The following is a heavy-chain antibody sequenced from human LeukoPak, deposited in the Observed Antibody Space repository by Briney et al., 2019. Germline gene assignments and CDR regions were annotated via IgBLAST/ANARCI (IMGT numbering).Heavy chain of an antibody. J-gene: IGHJ5*02. CDR3: ARDVVGSVWWFDP. CDR1: GYTFIRFS. Sequence: ASVKVSCKASGYTFIRFSMHWVRQASGQGLEWMGIINPNGGDTDYAQKFQGRVTMTRDTSTSTVYMELSSLRSEDTATYYCARDVVGSVWWFDPWGQGTLVTVSS. D-gene: IGHD6-19*01. CDR2: INPNGGDT. V-gene: IGHV1-46*01.